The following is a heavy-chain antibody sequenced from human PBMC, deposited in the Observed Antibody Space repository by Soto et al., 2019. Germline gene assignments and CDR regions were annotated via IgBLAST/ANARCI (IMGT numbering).Heavy chain of an antibody. CDR1: GDSVSTNSYS. Sequence: QLQLQESGPGLVKPSETLSLTCTVSGDSVSTNSYSWGWIRQSPGKGLEWIGTIYSSENTYYNPSLLSRVLISVAPAKNVFSLGLSSVTAADTAVYYCARLNGYCISTNCHGYYGMDVWGQGTAVTVSS. V-gene: IGHV4-39*01. D-gene: IGHD2-2*03. J-gene: IGHJ6*02. CDR2: IYSSENT. CDR3: ARLNGYCISTNCHGYYGMDV.